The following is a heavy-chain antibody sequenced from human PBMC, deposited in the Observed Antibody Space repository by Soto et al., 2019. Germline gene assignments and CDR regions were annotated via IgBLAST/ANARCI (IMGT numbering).Heavy chain of an antibody. Sequence: QVPLVESGGGVVQPGRSLRLSCAASGFTFSMYVMHWVRQAPGKGLEWVAVMAYDGNREYYGDSVKGRFFVSRDNSKNTLYLQMNSLSPEDTAVYYCARVGGSFYGSWDSWGQGALVTVSS. D-gene: IGHD1-26*01. J-gene: IGHJ4*02. CDR2: MAYDGNRE. V-gene: IGHV3-30-3*01. CDR3: ARVGGSFYGSWDS. CDR1: GFTFSMYV.